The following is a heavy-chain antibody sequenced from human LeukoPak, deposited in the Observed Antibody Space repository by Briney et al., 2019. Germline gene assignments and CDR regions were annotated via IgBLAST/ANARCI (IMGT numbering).Heavy chain of an antibody. D-gene: IGHD1-26*01. J-gene: IGHJ5*02. CDR2: IYYSGGT. CDR3: PRGHRVGASRTFVP. CDR1: GGSLSSYY. V-gene: IGHV4-59*01. Sequence: SETLSLTCTVSGGSLSSYYWSWIRQPPGKGLEWIGYIYYSGGTYYNAGTSYNPSLKSRATISLDTSKNQFSLPLNSVTSADTAVYYCPRGHRVGASRTFVPWGQGTLVTVSA.